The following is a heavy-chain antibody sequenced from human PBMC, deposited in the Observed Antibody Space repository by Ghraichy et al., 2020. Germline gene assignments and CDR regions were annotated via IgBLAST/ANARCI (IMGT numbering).Heavy chain of an antibody. Sequence: TLSLTCTVSGGSISSSSYYWGWIRQPPGKGLEWIGSIYYSGSTYYNPSLKSRVTISVDTSKNQFSLKLSSVTAADTAVYYCARHGGYCSGGSCYGWFDPWGQGTLVTVSS. CDR1: GGSISSSSYY. CDR3: ARHGGYCSGGSCYGWFDP. V-gene: IGHV4-39*01. J-gene: IGHJ5*02. CDR2: IYYSGST. D-gene: IGHD2-15*01.